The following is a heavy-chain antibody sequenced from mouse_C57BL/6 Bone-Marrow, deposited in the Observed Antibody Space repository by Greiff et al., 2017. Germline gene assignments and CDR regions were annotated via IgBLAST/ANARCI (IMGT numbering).Heavy chain of an antibody. CDR1: GYAFSSYW. CDR3: ARFEGYGPYWYFDV. CDR2: IYPGDGDT. Sequence: VQRVESGAELVKPGASVKISCKASGYAFSSYWMNWVKQRPGKGLEWIGQIYPGDGDTNYNGKFKGKATLTADKSSSTAYMQLSSLTSEDSAVYFCARFEGYGPYWYFDVWGTGTTVTVSS. D-gene: IGHD2-3*01. J-gene: IGHJ1*03. V-gene: IGHV1-80*01.